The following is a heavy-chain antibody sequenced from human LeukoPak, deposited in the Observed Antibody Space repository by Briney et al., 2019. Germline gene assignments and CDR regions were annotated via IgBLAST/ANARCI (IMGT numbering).Heavy chain of an antibody. V-gene: IGHV6-1*01. CDR2: TYYRSKWYH. CDR1: RDSVSSDIGA. D-gene: IGHD6-19*01. J-gene: IGHJ5*02. Sequence: SQTLSLTCAISRDSVSSDIGAWNWIRQSPSRGLEWLGRTYYRSKWYHDYAVSVKSRITINADTSKNQFSLHLNSVTPEDTAVYFCARDFRPTYSGGWYDPWGQGTLVTVSS. CDR3: ARDFRPTYSGGWYDP.